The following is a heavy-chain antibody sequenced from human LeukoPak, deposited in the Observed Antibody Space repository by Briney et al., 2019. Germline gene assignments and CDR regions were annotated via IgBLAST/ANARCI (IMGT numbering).Heavy chain of an antibody. V-gene: IGHV1-69*04. Sequence: PVKVSCKASGGTFSSYAISWVRQAPGQGLEWMGRIIPILGIANYAQKFQGRVTITADKSTSTAYMELSSLRSEDTAVYYCARDEFDYGEDYYYYYGMDVWGQGTTVTVSS. CDR3: ARDEFDYGEDYYYYYGMDV. CDR2: IIPILGIA. CDR1: GGTFSSYA. J-gene: IGHJ6*02. D-gene: IGHD4-17*01.